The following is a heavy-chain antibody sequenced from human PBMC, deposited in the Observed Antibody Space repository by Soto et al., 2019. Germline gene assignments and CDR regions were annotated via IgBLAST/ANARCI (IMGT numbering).Heavy chain of an antibody. CDR3: ARGDCNTANCYRRRVNWFDP. J-gene: IGHJ5*02. CDR1: DGSLSGYY. Sequence: QVQLQQWGAGLLKPSETLSLMCAVYDGSLSGYYWSWIRQSPGKGLEWIGEIKYPGSTDYSPFLRSRATISLDTSKNQFYLKLRSVTAADTAVYYCARGDCNTANCYRRRVNWFDPWGQGTMVTVSS. V-gene: IGHV4-34*01. D-gene: IGHD3-16*02. CDR2: IKYPGST.